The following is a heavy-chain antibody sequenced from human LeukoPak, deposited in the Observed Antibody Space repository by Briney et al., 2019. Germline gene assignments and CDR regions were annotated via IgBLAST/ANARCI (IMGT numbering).Heavy chain of an antibody. Sequence: PSETLSLTWAIYGGSFSGYYWSWIRQPPGKGLEWIGEINHSGSTNYNPSLKSRVTISVDTSKNQFSLKLSSVTAADTAVYYCARGLAVAGTEDAFDIWGQGTMVTVSS. CDR1: GGSFSGYY. CDR2: INHSGST. CDR3: ARGLAVAGTEDAFDI. V-gene: IGHV4-34*01. J-gene: IGHJ3*02. D-gene: IGHD6-19*01.